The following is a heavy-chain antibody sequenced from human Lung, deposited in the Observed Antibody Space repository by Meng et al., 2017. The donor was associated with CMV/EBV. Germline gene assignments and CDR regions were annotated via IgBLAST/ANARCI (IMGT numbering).Heavy chain of an antibody. CDR1: GFSLSTSGVG. V-gene: IGHV2-5*01. D-gene: IGHD1-26*01. J-gene: IGHJ4*02. CDR2: IYWNDDK. CDR3: AQIRKWELTGGVDY. Sequence: SGXXLVXPTQTLTLTCTFSGFSLSTSGVGVGWIRQPPGKALEWLALIYWNDDKRDSPSLKSRLTITKDTSKNQVVLTMTNMDPVDTATYYCAQIRKWELTGGVDYWXQGTLVTVSS.